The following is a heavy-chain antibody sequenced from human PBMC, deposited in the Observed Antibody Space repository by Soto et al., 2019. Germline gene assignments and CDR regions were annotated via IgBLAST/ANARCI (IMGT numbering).Heavy chain of an antibody. Sequence: EVQLVQSGAEVKKAGESLKISCRTSGYSFTNYWIGWVRQMPGKGLEWMGIIDPRDSETRYSPSFQGQVTISVDKFSSTTFLQWSSLKASDTAMYYCATASTNYYSYYGMDAWGQGTTVSVSS. CDR3: ATASTNYYSYYGMDA. CDR2: IDPRDSET. CDR1: GYSFTNYW. V-gene: IGHV5-51*03. J-gene: IGHJ6*02.